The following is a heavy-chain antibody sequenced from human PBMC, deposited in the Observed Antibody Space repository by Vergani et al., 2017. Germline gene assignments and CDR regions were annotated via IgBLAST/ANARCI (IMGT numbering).Heavy chain of an antibody. V-gene: IGHV4-4*07. CDR3: ARGGYCSSTSCYTSDAFDI. D-gene: IGHD2-2*02. CDR2: IYTSGST. Sequence: QVQLQESGPGLVKPSETLSLTCTVSGGSISSYYWSWIRQPAGKGLEWIGRIYTSGSTNYNPSLKSRVTMSVDTSKNQFSLKLSSVTAADTAVYYCARGGYCSSTSCYTSDAFDIWGQGTMVTVSS. CDR1: GGSISSYY. J-gene: IGHJ3*02.